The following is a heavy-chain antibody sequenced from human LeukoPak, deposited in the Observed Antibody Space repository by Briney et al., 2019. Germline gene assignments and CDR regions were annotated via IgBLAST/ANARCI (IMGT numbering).Heavy chain of an antibody. CDR3: ARPDSSGYYYGGYYFDY. CDR1: GGSFSGYY. D-gene: IGHD3-22*01. Sequence: SETLSLTRAVYGGSFSGYYWSWIRQPPGKGLEWIGEINHSGSTNYNPSLKSRVTISVDTSKNQFSLKLSSVTAADTAVYYCARPDSSGYYYGGYYFDYWGQGTLVTVSS. J-gene: IGHJ4*02. CDR2: INHSGST. V-gene: IGHV4-34*01.